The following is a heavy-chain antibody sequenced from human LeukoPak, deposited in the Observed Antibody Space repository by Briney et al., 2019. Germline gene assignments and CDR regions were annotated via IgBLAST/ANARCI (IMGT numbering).Heavy chain of an antibody. CDR3: ARAKIMITFGGVIVQDFDY. J-gene: IGHJ4*02. D-gene: IGHD3-16*02. Sequence: ASVKVSCKASGYTFTSYDINWVRQATGQGLEWMGWMNPNSGNTGYAQKFQGRVTMTRNTSISTAYMGLSSLRSEDTAVYYCARAKIMITFGGVIVQDFDYWGQGTLVTVSS. CDR1: GYTFTSYD. V-gene: IGHV1-8*01. CDR2: MNPNSGNT.